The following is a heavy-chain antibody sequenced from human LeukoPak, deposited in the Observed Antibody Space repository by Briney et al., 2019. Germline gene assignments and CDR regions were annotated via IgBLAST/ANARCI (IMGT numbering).Heavy chain of an antibody. V-gene: IGHV4-39*07. CDR3: AREMAERYYDILTDYYTRDAFHI. Sequence: PSETLSLTCTVSSGSISTSNYYWGWVRQPPGKALEWIGNIFYSGSTYYSPSLKSRVTISLDTSKNQFSLKLSSVTAADTAVYYCAREMAERYYDILTDYYTRDAFHIWGQGTMVTVSS. D-gene: IGHD3-9*01. CDR1: SGSISTSNYY. CDR2: IFYSGST. J-gene: IGHJ3*02.